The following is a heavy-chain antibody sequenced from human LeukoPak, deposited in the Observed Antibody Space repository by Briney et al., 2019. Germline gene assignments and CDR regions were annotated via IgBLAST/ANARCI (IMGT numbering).Heavy chain of an antibody. CDR3: AREGGFYRPLDY. J-gene: IGHJ4*02. CDR1: GGSVINTNW. Sequence: SETLSLTCGVSGGSVINTNWWTWVRQPPGKGLEWIGEVHLDGRTNYNPSLESRLTMSVDVSENQDSLKLTSVTAADTAVYYCAREGGFYRPLDYSGQGTLVTVSS. V-gene: IGHV4-4*02. CDR2: VHLDGRT. D-gene: IGHD3-3*01.